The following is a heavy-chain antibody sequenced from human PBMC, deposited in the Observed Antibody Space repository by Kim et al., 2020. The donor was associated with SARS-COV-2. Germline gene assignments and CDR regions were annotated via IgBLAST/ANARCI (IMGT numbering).Heavy chain of an antibody. V-gene: IGHV1-69*13. CDR1: GGTFSSYA. CDR3: ASFRGQLLYYYYGMDV. J-gene: IGHJ6*02. Sequence: SVKVSCKASGGTFSSYAISWVRQAPGQGLEWMGGIIPIFGTANYAQKFQGRVTITADESTITAYMELSSLRSEDTAVYYCASFRGQLLYYYYGMDVWGQGTTVTVSS. CDR2: IIPIFGTA. D-gene: IGHD3-10*01.